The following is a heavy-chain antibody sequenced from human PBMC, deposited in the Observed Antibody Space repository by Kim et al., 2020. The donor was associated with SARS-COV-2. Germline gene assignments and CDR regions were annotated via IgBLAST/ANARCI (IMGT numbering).Heavy chain of an antibody. D-gene: IGHD3-10*01. Sequence: ASVKVSCQTSGYTFTSYDVNWVRQAPGQGLERMGWMYPYTGETGYAQRFQGRVTMTRNTSTTTAYMELINLSPEDTAVYYCAAVAGSYEKGEHWFDAWGQGTLVTVSS. V-gene: IGHV1-8*01. CDR2: MYPYTGET. J-gene: IGHJ5*02. CDR3: AAVAGSYEKGEHWFDA. CDR1: GYTFTSYD.